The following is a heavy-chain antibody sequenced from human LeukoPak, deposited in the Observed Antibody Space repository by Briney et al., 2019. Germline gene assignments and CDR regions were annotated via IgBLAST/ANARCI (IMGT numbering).Heavy chain of an antibody. CDR1: GFTFNDW. CDR2: ILGDGSVT. J-gene: IGHJ4*02. CDR3: ANYAMVTAGGY. Sequence: GGXXRLSCAASGFTFNDWMHWVRQAPGKGLVWVARILGDGSVTSYAYSVKGRFTVSRDNAKNTLYLQMNSLRVEDTAVYYCANYAMVTAGGYWGQGTLVTVSS. D-gene: IGHD2-21*02. V-gene: IGHV3-74*01.